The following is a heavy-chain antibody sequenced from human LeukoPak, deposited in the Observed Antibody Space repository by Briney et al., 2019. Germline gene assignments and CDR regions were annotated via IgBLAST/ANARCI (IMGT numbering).Heavy chain of an antibody. J-gene: IGHJ5*02. Sequence: PGGSLRLSCAASGFTFSNYWMHWVRQAPGKGLVWVSCINSDGSTTSYADSVKGRFTISRDNAKNTLYLQMNTLRAEDTAVYYRARSDWFDPWGQGTLVTVSS. CDR2: INSDGSTT. V-gene: IGHV3-74*01. CDR3: ARSDWFDP. CDR1: GFTFSNYW.